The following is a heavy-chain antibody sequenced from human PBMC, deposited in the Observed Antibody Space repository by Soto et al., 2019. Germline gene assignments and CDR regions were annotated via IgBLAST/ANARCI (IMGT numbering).Heavy chain of an antibody. CDR1: GFTFSSYA. D-gene: IGHD4-17*01. J-gene: IGHJ4*02. Sequence: GGSLRLSCAASGFTFSSYAMSWVRQAPGKGLEWVSSISGSGGSTYYADSVKGRFTISRDNSKNTLYLQMNSLRAEDTAVYYCAGRTTVIYVDSWGQGTLVTVSS. V-gene: IGHV3-23*01. CDR2: ISGSGGST. CDR3: AGRTTVIYVDS.